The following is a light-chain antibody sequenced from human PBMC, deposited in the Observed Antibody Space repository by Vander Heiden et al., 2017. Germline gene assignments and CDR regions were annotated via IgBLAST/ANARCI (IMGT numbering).Light chain of an antibody. CDR1: QGISSC. CDR2: AAS. J-gene: IGKJ1*01. V-gene: IGKV1-8*01. CDR3: HQYYSYYWT. Sequence: AIRMTQSPSPFSAPTGDRDTITFRASQGISSCLSWYHQKTGRDPKLLLYAASTFQRGVPSRFSGSGSGTAFTLTIICLQSADFAAYYCHQYYSYYWTFGQGTKVEIK.